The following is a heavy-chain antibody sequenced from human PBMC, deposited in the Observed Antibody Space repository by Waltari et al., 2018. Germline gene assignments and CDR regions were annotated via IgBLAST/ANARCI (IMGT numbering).Heavy chain of an antibody. CDR1: GASVSGGSYF. D-gene: IGHD3-22*01. CDR3: ARSGYDSTEGWLDP. V-gene: IGHV4-61*02. J-gene: IGHJ5*02. Sequence: QVQLQESGPGLVKPSQTLSLPCTVSGASVSGGSYFWNWIRQPAGKGLEWIARIYTTGRTDYNPSRQSRVTISADTSKNELSLKMSSVTAADTAVYYCARSGYDSTEGWLDPWGPGTLVTVSS. CDR2: IYTTGRT.